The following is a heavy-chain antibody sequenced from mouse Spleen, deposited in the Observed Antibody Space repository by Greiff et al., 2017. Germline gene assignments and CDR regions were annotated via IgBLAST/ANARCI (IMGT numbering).Heavy chain of an antibody. CDR1: GYSITSGYY. Sequence: EVQLQESGPGLVKPSQSLSLTCSVTGYSITSGYYWNWIRQFPGNKLEWMGYISYDGSNNYNPSLKNRISITRDTSKNQFFLKLNSVTTEDTATYYCARRGGNYDYGMDYWGQGTSVTVSS. V-gene: IGHV3-6*01. CDR3: ARRGGNYDYGMDY. D-gene: IGHD2-1*01. CDR2: ISYDGSN. J-gene: IGHJ4*01.